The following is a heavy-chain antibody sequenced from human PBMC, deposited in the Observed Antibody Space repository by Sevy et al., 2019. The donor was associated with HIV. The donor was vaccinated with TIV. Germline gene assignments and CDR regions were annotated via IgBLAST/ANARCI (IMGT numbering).Heavy chain of an antibody. CDR2: ISYDASNK. D-gene: IGHD3-3*01. CDR1: GFTFSNYG. V-gene: IGHV3-30*18. CDR3: ANDPVFGLLIHKGQDSFHI. J-gene: IGHJ3*02. Sequence: GGSLRLSCEASGFTFSNYGMHWVRQAPGKGLEWVALISYDASNKYYGDSINGRFTISRDNSKNTLYLQMNSLGGEDTAVYYCANDPVFGLLIHKGQDSFHIWAKGQWSPSPQ.